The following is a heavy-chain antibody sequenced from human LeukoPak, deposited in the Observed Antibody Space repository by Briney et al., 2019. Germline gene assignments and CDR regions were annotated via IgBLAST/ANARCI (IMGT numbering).Heavy chain of an antibody. D-gene: IGHD3-22*01. CDR3: AYDSSGHDAFDI. CDR1: GGSISSYY. Sequence: SETLSLTCTVSGGSISSYYWSWIRQPPGKGLEWIGYIYYSGSTNYNPSLKSRVTISVDTSKNQFSLKLSSVTAADTAVYYCAYDSSGHDAFDIWGQGTMVTVSS. V-gene: IGHV4-59*01. CDR2: IYYSGST. J-gene: IGHJ3*02.